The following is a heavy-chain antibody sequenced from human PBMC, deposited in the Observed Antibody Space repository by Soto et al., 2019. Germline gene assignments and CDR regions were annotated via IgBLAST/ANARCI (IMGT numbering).Heavy chain of an antibody. CDR2: IAPDASQI. Sequence: PGGSLRLSCAASGFTFSGKTMYWVRQAPGKGLEWVALIAPDASQIYYADSVKGRFTISRDNSKNTLYLQMNSLRAEDKSLYLCATDIHATWLLNSWGQGTLVTVSS. D-gene: IGHD2-2*02. V-gene: IGHV3-30-3*01. J-gene: IGHJ4*02. CDR1: GFTFSGKT. CDR3: ATDIHATWLLNS.